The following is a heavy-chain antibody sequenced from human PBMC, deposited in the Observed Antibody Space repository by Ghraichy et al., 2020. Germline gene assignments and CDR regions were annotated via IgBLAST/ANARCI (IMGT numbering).Heavy chain of an antibody. CDR3: ARGGRIVGYVWYLAAAPRRFAPIFDY. Sequence: SETLSLTCAVYGGSFSGYYWSWIRQPPGKGLEWIGEINHSGSTNYNPSLKSRVTISVDTSKNQFSLKLSSVTAADTAVYYCARGGRIVGYVWYLAAAPRRFAPIFDYWVQGTLVTVSS. J-gene: IGHJ4*02. V-gene: IGHV4-34*01. D-gene: IGHD6-13*01. CDR2: INHSGST. CDR1: GGSFSGYY.